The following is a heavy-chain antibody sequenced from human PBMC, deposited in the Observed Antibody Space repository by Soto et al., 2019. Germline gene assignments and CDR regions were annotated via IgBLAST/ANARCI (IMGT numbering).Heavy chain of an antibody. J-gene: IGHJ6*02. Sequence: EVQLVESGGGVVQPGGSLRLSCAASGFTFSNHWMHWVRQAPGKGLIWVSRMNSDGSSTTYADSVKGRFTISRDNAKNTLYLQMNSLRAEDTAVYYCARDTHYYDTSNYYRTYGMDVWGQGTAV. CDR3: ARDTHYYDTSNYYRTYGMDV. CDR2: MNSDGSST. D-gene: IGHD3-22*01. V-gene: IGHV3-74*01. CDR1: GFTFSNHW.